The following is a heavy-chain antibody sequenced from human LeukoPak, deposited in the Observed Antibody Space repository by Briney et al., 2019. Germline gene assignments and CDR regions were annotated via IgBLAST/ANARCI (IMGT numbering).Heavy chain of an antibody. CDR1: GFTFSSYT. J-gene: IGHJ4*02. Sequence: GRSLRLSCAASGFTFSSYTMHWVRQAPGKGLEWVAVISYDGSNKYYADSVKGRFTISRDNSKNTLYLQMNSLRAGDTAVYYCARYRARIAAGEIDYWGQGTLVTVSS. CDR2: ISYDGSNK. V-gene: IGHV3-30*01. CDR3: ARYRARIAAGEIDY. D-gene: IGHD6-13*01.